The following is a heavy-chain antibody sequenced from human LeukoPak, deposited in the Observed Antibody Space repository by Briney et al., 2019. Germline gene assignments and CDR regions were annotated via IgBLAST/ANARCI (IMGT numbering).Heavy chain of an antibody. Sequence: KPSETQSLTCTVSGGSISSGDYYWAWIRQPPGKGLQWIGSIYSSGSTYYNPSLKSRVTISRDTSKNQFSLRLTSVTAANTAVYYCARLLGAAKTDYFDSWGQGTLVTVSS. V-gene: IGHV4-39*01. CDR1: GGSISSGDYY. J-gene: IGHJ4*02. D-gene: IGHD6-25*01. CDR2: IYSSGST. CDR3: ARLLGAAKTDYFDS.